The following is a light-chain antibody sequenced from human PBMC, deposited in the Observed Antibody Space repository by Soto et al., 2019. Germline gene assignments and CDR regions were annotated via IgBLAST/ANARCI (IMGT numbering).Light chain of an antibody. Sequence: QSALTQPASVSGSPGQSITISCTGTSSDIGSYDLVSWYQQHPGTAPKLIIYEVTKRPSGVSTRFSGSKSGNTASLTISGLQAVDEVDYYCCSFADFTYVFGTGTKVTVL. V-gene: IGLV2-23*02. CDR2: EVT. J-gene: IGLJ1*01. CDR3: CSFADFTYV. CDR1: SSDIGSYDL.